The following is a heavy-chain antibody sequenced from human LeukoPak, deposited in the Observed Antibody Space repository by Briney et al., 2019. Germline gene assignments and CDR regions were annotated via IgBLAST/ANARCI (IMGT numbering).Heavy chain of an antibody. V-gene: IGHV3-7*01. CDR3: AREGGVCGGGGREEGIGGGVVWNVAIDF. Sequence: GGSLRLSCAASGFTFSMNWMTWVRQAPGKGLEWVANIKEDGSGKNYVDSVKGRFTISRDNAKNSLYLQMTSLRTKDTAVYYCAREGGVCGGGGREEGIGGGVVWNVAIDFWGQGKKVAVSS. CDR1: GFTFSMNW. J-gene: IGHJ3*01. CDR2: IKEDGSGK. D-gene: IGHD3-16*01.